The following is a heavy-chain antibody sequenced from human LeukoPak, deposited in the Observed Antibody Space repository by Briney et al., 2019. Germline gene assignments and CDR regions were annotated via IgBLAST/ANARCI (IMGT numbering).Heavy chain of an antibody. CDR3: AREGNGLLSKDFDY. CDR2: IGPHSSAT. J-gene: IGHJ4*02. D-gene: IGHD2/OR15-2a*01. Sequence: ASMKVSCKSSGFTSTDYYIHWVLQAPGQGLEWMGYIGPHSSATSSPQEFQGRVTMTRDTSMSTAYMELTRLTSDDTAVYYCAREGNGLLSKDFDYWGQGTLVTVSS. V-gene: IGHV1-2*02. CDR1: GFTSTDYY.